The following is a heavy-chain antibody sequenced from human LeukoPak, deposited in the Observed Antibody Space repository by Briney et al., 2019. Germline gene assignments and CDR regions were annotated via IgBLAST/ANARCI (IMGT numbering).Heavy chain of an antibody. V-gene: IGHV1-69*04. CDR2: IIPILGIA. CDR1: GGTFSSYA. D-gene: IGHD6-19*01. Sequence: GSSVKVSCKASGGTFSSYAISWVRQAPGQGPEWMGRIIPILGIANYAQKFQGGVTITADKSTSTAYMELSSLRSEDTAVYYCARGAVAGPGYFDYWGQGTLVTVSS. J-gene: IGHJ4*02. CDR3: ARGAVAGPGYFDY.